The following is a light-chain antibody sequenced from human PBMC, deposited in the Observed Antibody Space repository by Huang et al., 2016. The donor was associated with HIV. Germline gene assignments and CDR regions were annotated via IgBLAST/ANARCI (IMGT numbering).Light chain of an antibody. Sequence: DVVMTQAPLSLPVTLGQPASMFCKSSQSLVSSDGDTYLNWFQQRPGQAPRRLIYQVSNRDSGVPQRCSGSGSGTHFTLTIKTVEAEDVAIYYCMQGTHWPGTFGPGTKMDI. CDR2: QVS. CDR3: MQGTHWPGT. CDR1: QSLVSSDGDTY. J-gene: IGKJ1*01. V-gene: IGKV2-30*01.